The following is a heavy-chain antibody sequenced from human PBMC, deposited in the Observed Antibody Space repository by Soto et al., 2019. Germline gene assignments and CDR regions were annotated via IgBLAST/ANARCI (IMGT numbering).Heavy chain of an antibody. CDR2: MYHSGST. CDR3: ARDNGYSYGYTLDH. D-gene: IGHD5-18*01. J-gene: IGHJ4*02. V-gene: IGHV4-30-2*01. CDR1: GGSISSGGYS. Sequence: PSETLSLTCAVSGGSISSGGYSWSWIRQPPGKGLEWIGYMYHSGSTYYNPSLKSRVTISVDTSKNQFSLKLSSVTAADTAVYYCARDNGYSYGYTLDHWGQGTLVTVS.